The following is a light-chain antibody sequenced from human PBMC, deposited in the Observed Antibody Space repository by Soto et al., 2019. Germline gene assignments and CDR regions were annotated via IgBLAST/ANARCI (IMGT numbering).Light chain of an antibody. Sequence: DIVLTQSPDSLAVSLGERATIRCRSSQTLLYPSSNKNFLAWYQQKPGQPPKLXIYWASTRESGVPDRFRGGGSGTDFTLTIDSRQAADVAVYYCQQYYNTLWTFGQGTKVDIK. CDR1: QTLLYPSSNKNF. CDR3: QQYYNTLWT. J-gene: IGKJ1*01. CDR2: WAS. V-gene: IGKV4-1*01.